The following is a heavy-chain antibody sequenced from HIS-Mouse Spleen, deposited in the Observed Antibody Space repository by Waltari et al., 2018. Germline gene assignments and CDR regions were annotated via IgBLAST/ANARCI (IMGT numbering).Heavy chain of an antibody. V-gene: IGHV3-49*03. Sequence: EVQLVVSGGGLVQPRRSLRLSCTAAGFTFGAYAISWFRQAPGKGMEGGGLIRSEAYGGTTEYAASVKGRFTISRDDSKSIAYLQMNSLKTEDTAVYYCTRDQGYCTNGVCYTSGYFDYWGQGTLVTVSS. CDR2: IRSEAYGGTT. J-gene: IGHJ4*02. D-gene: IGHD2-8*01. CDR3: TRDQGYCTNGVCYTSGYFDY. CDR1: GFTFGAYA.